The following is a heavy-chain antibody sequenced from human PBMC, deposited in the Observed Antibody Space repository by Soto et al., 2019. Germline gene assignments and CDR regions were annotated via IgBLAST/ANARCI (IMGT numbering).Heavy chain of an antibody. CDR1: GFNFNTYF. Sequence: QVQLVQSGGGVVQPGRSLRLSCAASGFNFNTYFMHWVRQAPGKGLEWVAMIFPNGRDKEYADSVEGRFTSSRDNSNSRMYLQMDSLRAEGTAVYYCARDDEHGSNWDLAYWGQGALVTVSS. V-gene: IGHV3-30*05. J-gene: IGHJ4*02. CDR3: ARDDEHGSNWDLAY. D-gene: IGHD1-26*01. CDR2: IFPNGRDK.